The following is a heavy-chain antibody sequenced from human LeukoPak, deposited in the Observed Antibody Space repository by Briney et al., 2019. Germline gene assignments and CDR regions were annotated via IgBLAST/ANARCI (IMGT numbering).Heavy chain of an antibody. J-gene: IGHJ4*02. D-gene: IGHD2-8*01. CDR1: GGSISSGGYY. V-gene: IGHV4-30-2*01. CDR2: IFHSGST. CDR3: ARNGVSPGDY. Sequence: PSETLSLTCTVSGGSISSGGYYWSWIRQPPGKGLEWIGYIFHSGSTYYNPSLKSRITISVDRPKNQFSLKLTSVTAADTAVYYCARNGVSPGDYWGQGTLVTVSS.